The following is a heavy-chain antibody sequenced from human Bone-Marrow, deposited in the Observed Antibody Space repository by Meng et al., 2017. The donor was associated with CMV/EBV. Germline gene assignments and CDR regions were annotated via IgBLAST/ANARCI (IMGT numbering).Heavy chain of an antibody. CDR3: ARLRGPPMPTRYDC. CDR1: VYRFPTSW. V-gene: IGHV5-51*01. J-gene: IGHJ4*02. Sequence: SVYRFPTSWIGWVRQMPGKGLQWMGIIHPGDSDIRYSPSFQGQVTISADRSSTTAYLQWNSLKASDSAIYYCARLRGPPMPTRYDCWGQGTLVTVSS. CDR2: IHPGDSDI. D-gene: IGHD3-10*01.